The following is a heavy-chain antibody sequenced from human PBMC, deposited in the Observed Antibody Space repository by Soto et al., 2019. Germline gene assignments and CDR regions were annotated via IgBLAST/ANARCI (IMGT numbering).Heavy chain of an antibody. V-gene: IGHV1-69*02. CDR2: IIPILGIA. J-gene: IGHJ4*02. D-gene: IGHD6-6*01. CDR1: GSTFSSYT. Sequence: QVQLVQSGAEVKKPGSSVKVSCKASGSTFSSYTISWVRQAPGQGLEWMGRIIPILGIANYAQKFQGRVTITADKSTSTAYMELSSLRSEDTAVYYCATGAARYYFDYWGQGTLVTVSS. CDR3: ATGAARYYFDY.